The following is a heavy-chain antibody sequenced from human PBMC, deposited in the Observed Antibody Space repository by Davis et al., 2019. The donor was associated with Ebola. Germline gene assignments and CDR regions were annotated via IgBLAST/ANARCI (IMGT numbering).Heavy chain of an antibody. CDR2: ISAYNGNT. CDR1: GYTFTSYG. J-gene: IGHJ6*02. Sequence: AASVKVSCKASGYTFTSYGISWVRQAPGQGLEWMGWISAYNGNTNYAQKLQGRVTMTTDTSTSTAYMELRSLRAEDTAVYYCARDRARGYSYGDNGMDVWGQGTTVTVSS. D-gene: IGHD5-18*01. V-gene: IGHV1-18*01. CDR3: ARDRARGYSYGDNGMDV.